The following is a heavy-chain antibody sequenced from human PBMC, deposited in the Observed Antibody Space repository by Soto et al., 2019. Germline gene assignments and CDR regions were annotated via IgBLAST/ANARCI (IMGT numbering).Heavy chain of an antibody. J-gene: IGHJ5*02. V-gene: IGHV1-24*01. D-gene: IGHD3-3*01. CDR1: GYTVTELS. CDR2: FDPEDGET. CDR3: ATGYYDFWSGPGGWFDP. Sequence: ASVKVSCKVSGYTVTELSMHWVRQAPGKGLEWMGGFDPEDGETIYAQKFQGRVTMTEDTSTDTAYMELSSLRSEDTAVYYCATGYYDFWSGPGGWFDPWGQGTLVTVSS.